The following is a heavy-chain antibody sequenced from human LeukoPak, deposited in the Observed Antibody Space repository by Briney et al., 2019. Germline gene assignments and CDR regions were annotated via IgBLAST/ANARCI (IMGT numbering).Heavy chain of an antibody. D-gene: IGHD2-2*01. Sequence: SETLSLTRAVYGGSFSGYYWSWIRQPPGKGLEWIGEINHSGSTNYNPSLKSRVTISVDTSKNQFSLKLSSVTAADTAVYYCARVRLPGGYFDYWGQGTLVTVSS. V-gene: IGHV4-34*01. CDR2: INHSGST. CDR1: GGSFSGYY. CDR3: ARVRLPGGYFDY. J-gene: IGHJ4*02.